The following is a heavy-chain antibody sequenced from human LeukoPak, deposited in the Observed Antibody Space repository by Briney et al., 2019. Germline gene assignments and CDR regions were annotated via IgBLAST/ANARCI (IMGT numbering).Heavy chain of an antibody. V-gene: IGHV1-69*13. Sequence: SVKVSCKASGGTFSSYAISWVRQAPGQGLEWMGGIIPIFGTANYAQKFQGRVTITADESTSTAYMELSSLRSEDTAVYYCARVVVPSLRSYDYYYYMDVWGKGTTVTISS. CDR1: GGTFSSYA. D-gene: IGHD2-21*01. CDR2: IIPIFGTA. CDR3: ARVVVPSLRSYDYYYYMDV. J-gene: IGHJ6*03.